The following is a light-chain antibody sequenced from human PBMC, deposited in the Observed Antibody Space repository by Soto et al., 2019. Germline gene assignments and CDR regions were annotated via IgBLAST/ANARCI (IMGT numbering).Light chain of an antibody. CDR2: EVT. CDR3: SSYTTSDPYV. V-gene: IGLV2-14*01. J-gene: IGLJ1*01. CDR1: SSDVGAYNF. Sequence: QSVLTQPASVSGSPGQSITISCTGTSSDVGAYNFVSWYQFHPGRAPKLIIYEVTIRPSGVSNRFSGSKSGNTASLTISGLQAEDEADYYRSSYTTSDPYVFGSGTKVTVL.